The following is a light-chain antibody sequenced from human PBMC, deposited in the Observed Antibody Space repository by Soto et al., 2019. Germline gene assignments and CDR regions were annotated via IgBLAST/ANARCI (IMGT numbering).Light chain of an antibody. J-gene: IGLJ1*01. CDR3: CSYAGSSTFRV. V-gene: IGLV2-14*01. Sequence: QSALTQPASVSGSPGQSITISCTGTRSDVGGYNYVSWYQQHPGKAPKVIIYEVSNRPSGVSNRFSGSKSGNTASLTISGLQAEDEADYYCCSYAGSSTFRVFGTGTKLTVL. CDR2: EVS. CDR1: RSDVGGYNY.